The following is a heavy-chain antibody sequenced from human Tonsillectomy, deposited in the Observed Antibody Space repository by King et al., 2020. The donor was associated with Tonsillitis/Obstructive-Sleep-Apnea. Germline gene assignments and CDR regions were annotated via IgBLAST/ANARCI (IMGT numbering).Heavy chain of an antibody. CDR2: INHSGST. V-gene: IGHV4-34*01. J-gene: IGHJ5*02. CDR1: GGSFSGYY. CDR3: ARSYFSLPLYNWFDP. Sequence: VQLQQWGAGLLKPSETLSLTCAVYGGSFSGYYWSWIRQPPGKGLEWIGEINHSGSTNYNPSLKSRVTISVDTAKNQFSLKLSSVTAADTAVYYCARSYFSLPLYNWFDPWGQGTLVTVSS. D-gene: IGHD1-26*01.